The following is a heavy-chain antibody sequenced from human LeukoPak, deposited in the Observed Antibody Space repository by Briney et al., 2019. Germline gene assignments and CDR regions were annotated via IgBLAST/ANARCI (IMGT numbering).Heavy chain of an antibody. V-gene: IGHV4-59*08. CDR3: ARHLGKYYYDSSGQTFDP. D-gene: IGHD3-22*01. J-gene: IGHJ5*02. CDR2: IYYSGTT. CDR1: GGSISSYY. Sequence: PSETLSLTCTVSGGSISSYYWSWIRQPPGKGLEWFGYIYYSGTTNYNPSLKSRVTISVDTSQNQFSLKLSSVTAADTAVYYCARHLGKYYYDSSGQTFDPWGQGTLVTVSS.